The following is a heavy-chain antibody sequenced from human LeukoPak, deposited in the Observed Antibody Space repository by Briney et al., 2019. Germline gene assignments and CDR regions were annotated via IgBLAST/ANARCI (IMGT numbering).Heavy chain of an antibody. V-gene: IGHV4-34*01. J-gene: IGHJ4*02. Sequence: GSLRLSCAASGFIFDSCAMSWVRQAPGKGLEWIGEINHSGSTNYNPSLKSRVTISVDTSKNQFSLKLSSVTAADTAVYYCARGRSSYGSGSYLSYWDQGTLVTVSS. CDR2: INHSGST. CDR3: ARGRSSYGSGSYLSY. D-gene: IGHD3-10*01. CDR1: GFIFDSCA.